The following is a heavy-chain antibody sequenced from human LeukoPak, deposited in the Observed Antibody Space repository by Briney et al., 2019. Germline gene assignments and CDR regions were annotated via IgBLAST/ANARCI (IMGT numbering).Heavy chain of an antibody. CDR2: INSDGSST. CDR3: ARGEEYCSSTSCSMGYFDY. V-gene: IGHV3-74*01. CDR1: GFTFSSYW. J-gene: IGHJ4*02. D-gene: IGHD2-2*01. Sequence: GGSLRLACAASGFTFSSYWMHWVRQAPGKGLVGVARINSDGSSTSYADSVKGRFTISRGNAKTSLYLQMNSLRAEDTAVYYCARGEEYCSSTSCSMGYFDYWGQGTLVTVSS.